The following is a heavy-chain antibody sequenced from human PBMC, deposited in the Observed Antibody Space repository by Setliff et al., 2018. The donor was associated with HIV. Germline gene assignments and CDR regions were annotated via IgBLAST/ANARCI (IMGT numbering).Heavy chain of an antibody. J-gene: IGHJ4*02. D-gene: IGHD1-1*01. V-gene: IGHV4-34*01. Sequence: SETLSLTCAVYGGSFSGYYWSWIRQPPGKGLEWIGEIKHGGSANYNPSLKSRVTISVDGSTNQLSLHLTSVTPEDTAVYYCARVFRNLPDYWGQGTLVTVSS. CDR2: IKHGGSA. CDR1: GGSFSGYY. CDR3: ARVFRNLPDY.